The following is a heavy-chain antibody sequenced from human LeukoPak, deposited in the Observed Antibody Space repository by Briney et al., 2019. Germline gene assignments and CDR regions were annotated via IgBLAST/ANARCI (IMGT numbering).Heavy chain of an antibody. Sequence: GGSLRLSCAASGFTFSSYSMNWVRQAPGKGLEWVSSISSSSSYIYYADSVKGRFTISRDNAKNSLYLQMNSLRAEDTAVYYCARDFGSYHSDGFDIWGQGTMVTVSS. J-gene: IGHJ3*02. CDR3: ARDFGSYHSDGFDI. CDR2: ISSSSSYI. CDR1: GFTFSSYS. V-gene: IGHV3-21*01. D-gene: IGHD1-26*01.